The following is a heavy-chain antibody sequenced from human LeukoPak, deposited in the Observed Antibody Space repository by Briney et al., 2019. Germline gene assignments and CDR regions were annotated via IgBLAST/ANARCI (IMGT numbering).Heavy chain of an antibody. CDR2: IYYSGST. CDR3: ARDGSGNSNYFDY. V-gene: IGHV4-59*12. J-gene: IGHJ4*02. D-gene: IGHD3-10*01. CDR1: GGSISSYY. Sequence: SETLSLTCTVSGGSISSYYWSWIRQPPGKGLEWIGSIYYSGSTYYNPSLKSRVTISVDTSKNQFSLKLSSVTAADTAVYYCARDGSGNSNYFDYWGQGTLVTVSS.